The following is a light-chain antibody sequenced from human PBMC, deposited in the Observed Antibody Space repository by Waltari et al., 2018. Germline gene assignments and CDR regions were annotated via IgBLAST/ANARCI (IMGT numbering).Light chain of an antibody. J-gene: IGKJ2*01. CDR2: PAS. Sequence: DIQMTQSPSTLSASVGAKVTITCRASQTISDWLAWYQQKPGKAPKLLIYPASSLESGVPSRFSGSGSGTEFTLTINSLQPDDSATYYCQQFNSFSRTFGQGTKLEI. CDR1: QTISDW. CDR3: QQFNSFSRT. V-gene: IGKV1-5*03.